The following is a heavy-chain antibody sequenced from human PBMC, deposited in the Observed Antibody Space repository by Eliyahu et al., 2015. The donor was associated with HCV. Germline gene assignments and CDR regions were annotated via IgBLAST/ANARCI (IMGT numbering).Heavy chain of an antibody. J-gene: IGHJ4*02. Sequence: QVTLRESGPALVKPTQTLTLTCTFSGFSLSTSGXXVGWIRQPPGKALEXLAXIDWDDDKYYSTFLKTRLTISKDTSKNQVVLTMTNMDPVDTATYYCARMRYYDYVWGSYRSPFDYWGQGTLXTVSS. CDR2: IDWDDDK. CDR3: ARMRYYDYVWGSYRSPFDY. CDR1: GFSLSTSGXX. V-gene: IGHV2-70*01. D-gene: IGHD3-16*02.